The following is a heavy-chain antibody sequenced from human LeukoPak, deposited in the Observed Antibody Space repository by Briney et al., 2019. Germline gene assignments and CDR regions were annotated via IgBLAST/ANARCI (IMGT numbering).Heavy chain of an antibody. CDR1: GFTFSSYG. CDR3: AKALGGNYYYYMDV. D-gene: IGHD3-16*01. CDR2: IWYDGSNE. J-gene: IGHJ6*03. Sequence: GGSLRLSCAASGFTFSSYGMRWVRQAPGKGLEWVAVIWYDGSNEYYADSVKGPFTISRDNSKNTLYLQMNSLRAEDTAVYYCAKALGGNYYYYMDVWGKGTTVTVSS. V-gene: IGHV3-33*06.